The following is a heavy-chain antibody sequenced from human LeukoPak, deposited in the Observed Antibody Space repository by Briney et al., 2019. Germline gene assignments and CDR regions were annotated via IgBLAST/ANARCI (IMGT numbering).Heavy chain of an antibody. D-gene: IGHD3-10*01. V-gene: IGHV3-9*01. CDR3: AKSRDQLLWFGELFDY. Sequence: PGGSLRLSCAASGFTFDDYAMHWVRQAPGKGLEWVSGISWNSGSIGYADSVRGRFTISRDNSKNTLYLQMNSLRAEDTAVYYCAKSRDQLLWFGELFDYWGQGTLVTVSS. CDR2: ISWNSGSI. J-gene: IGHJ4*02. CDR1: GFTFDDYA.